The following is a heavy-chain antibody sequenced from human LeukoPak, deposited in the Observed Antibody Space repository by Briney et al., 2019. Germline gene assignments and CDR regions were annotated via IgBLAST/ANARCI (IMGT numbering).Heavy chain of an antibody. Sequence: SETLSLTCTVSGYSIRNGYNWGWIRLSPGKGLEWLGSIYQSGSTYDNPSLKSRVTISVDTSKNQFSLKLSSVTAADTAVYYCTKGRGIWGQGTLVTVSS. V-gene: IGHV4-38-2*02. CDR2: IYQSGST. J-gene: IGHJ4*02. D-gene: IGHD3-10*01. CDR3: TKGRGI. CDR1: GYSIRNGYN.